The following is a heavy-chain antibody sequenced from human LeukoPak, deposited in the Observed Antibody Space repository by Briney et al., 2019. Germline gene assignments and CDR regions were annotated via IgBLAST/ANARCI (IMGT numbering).Heavy chain of an antibody. CDR1: GFIFSSCT. Sequence: PGGSLRLSCAASGFIFSSCTMSWVRQAPGKGLEWVSAIGGSGGDTYYADSVKGRFTISRDNSKNTLYLQMNSLTVEDTAVYYCARWGDGKKLDYWGQGTLRTVSS. CDR2: IGGSGGDT. D-gene: IGHD3-16*01. V-gene: IGHV3-23*01. J-gene: IGHJ4*02. CDR3: ARWGDGKKLDY.